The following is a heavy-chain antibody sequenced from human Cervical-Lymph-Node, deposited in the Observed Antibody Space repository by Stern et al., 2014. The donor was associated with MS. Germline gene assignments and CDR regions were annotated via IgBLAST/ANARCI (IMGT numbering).Heavy chain of an antibody. CDR1: GFTFSSYC. V-gene: IGHV3-30*18. J-gene: IGHJ5*02. D-gene: IGHD5-18*01. CDR2: ISYDGSNK. Sequence: VQLVESGGGVVQPGRSLRLSCAASGFTFSSYCMHWVRQAPGKGLEWVAVISYDGSNKYYADSVKGRFTISRDNSKNTLYLQMNSLRAEDTAVYYGAKDLKGNSYGYNWFDPWGQGTLVTVSS. CDR3: AKDLKGNSYGYNWFDP.